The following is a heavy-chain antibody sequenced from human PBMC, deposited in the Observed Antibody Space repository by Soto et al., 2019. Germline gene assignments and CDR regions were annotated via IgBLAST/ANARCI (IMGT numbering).Heavy chain of an antibody. Sequence: VGSLRLSCAASGFTFGDYWMHWVRQAPGKGLEWVSRMTSDGSTTDYADSVKGRFTVSRDNAKNTLYLQMNSLRAEDTAVYFCATAEVDYWGPGTLVTVSS. J-gene: IGHJ4*02. CDR2: MTSDGSTT. CDR1: GFTFGDYW. V-gene: IGHV3-74*01. CDR3: ATAEVDY.